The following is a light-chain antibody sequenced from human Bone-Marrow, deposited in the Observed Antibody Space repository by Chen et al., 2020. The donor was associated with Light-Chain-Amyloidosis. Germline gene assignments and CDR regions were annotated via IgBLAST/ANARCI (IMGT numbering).Light chain of an antibody. CDR3: QVWDRSSDRPV. Sequence: SYVLTQPSSVSVAPGQTATIACGGNNIGSTSVHWYQQTPGQAPLLVVYDDSDRPSGIPERLSGSNSGNTATLTNSRFEAGDEADYYCQVWDRSSDRPVFGGGTKLTVL. J-gene: IGLJ3*02. CDR2: DDS. V-gene: IGLV3-21*02. CDR1: NIGSTS.